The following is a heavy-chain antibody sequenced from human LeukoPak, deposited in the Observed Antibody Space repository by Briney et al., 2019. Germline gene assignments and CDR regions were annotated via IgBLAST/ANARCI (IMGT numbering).Heavy chain of an antibody. CDR1: GFTFSSYT. J-gene: IGHJ4*02. CDR3: ARDGLVAMKKNDY. V-gene: IGHV3-21*01. D-gene: IGHD1-26*01. Sequence: GGSLRLSCEASGFTFSSYTMHWVRQAPGKGLEWVSSITGSSNYIYYGDSMKGRFTISRDNAGNSVYLQMNSLRAEDTAVYYCARDGLVAMKKNDYWGQGTLVTVSS. CDR2: ITGSSNYI.